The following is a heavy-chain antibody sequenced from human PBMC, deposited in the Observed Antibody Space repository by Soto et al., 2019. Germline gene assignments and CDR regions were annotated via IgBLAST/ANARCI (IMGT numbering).Heavy chain of an antibody. CDR2: IKNGGDDT. CDR1: GFTLSSYW. Sequence: PGEALSLACAAPGFTLSSYWTYWVRQTPGKGLVWVARIKNGGDDTSYAESVKGRFTISRDNAKNTLHLQMSSLRSEDTAVYYCVRFSGLDVWGQGTTVTVSS. J-gene: IGHJ6*02. CDR3: VRFSGLDV. V-gene: IGHV3-74*01.